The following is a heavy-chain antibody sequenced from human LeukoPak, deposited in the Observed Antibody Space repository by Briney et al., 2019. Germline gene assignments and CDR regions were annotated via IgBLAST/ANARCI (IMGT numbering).Heavy chain of an antibody. D-gene: IGHD1-26*01. CDR3: ARVHSGSPAGYYYYYMDV. Sequence: ASVKVSCKASGGTFSSYTISWVRQAPGQGLEWMGRIIPILGIANYAQKFQGRVTITVDKSTSTAYMELSSLRSEDTAVYYCARVHSGSPAGYYYYYMDVWGKGTTVTVSS. J-gene: IGHJ6*03. V-gene: IGHV1-69*02. CDR2: IIPILGIA. CDR1: GGTFSSYT.